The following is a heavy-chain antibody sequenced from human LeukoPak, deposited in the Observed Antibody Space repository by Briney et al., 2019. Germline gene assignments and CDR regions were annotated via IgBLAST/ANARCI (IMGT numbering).Heavy chain of an antibody. D-gene: IGHD3-10*01. CDR3: ARQSKGSGYFDY. CDR1: GSSISSSSYY. Sequence: PSETLSLTCTVSGSSISSSSYYWGWIRQPPGKGLEWIGSIYYSGSTYYNPSLKSRVTISVDTSKNQFSLKLSSVTAADTAAYYCARQSKGSGYFDYWGQGTLVTVSS. CDR2: IYYSGST. J-gene: IGHJ4*02. V-gene: IGHV4-39*01.